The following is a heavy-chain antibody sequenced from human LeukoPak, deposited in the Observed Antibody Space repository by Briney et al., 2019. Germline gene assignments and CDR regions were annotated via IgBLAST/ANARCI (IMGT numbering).Heavy chain of an antibody. V-gene: IGHV4-4*09. CDR1: GGSISSYY. CDR2: IYTSGST. J-gene: IGHJ6*03. D-gene: IGHD6-6*01. Sequence: PSETLSLTCTVSGGSISSYYWSWIRQPPGKGLEWIGYIYTSGSTNYNPSLKSRVTISVDTSKNQFSLRLSSVTAADTAVYYCALSSSDYYYYYYMDVWGKGTAVTVSS. CDR3: ALSSSDYYYYYYMDV.